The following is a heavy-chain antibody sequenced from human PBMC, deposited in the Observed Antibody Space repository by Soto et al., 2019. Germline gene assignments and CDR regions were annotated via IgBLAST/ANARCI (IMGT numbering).Heavy chain of an antibody. Sequence: SVKVSCKSSGGTFSSYAISWVRQAPGQGLEWMGGIIPIFGTANYAQKFQGRVTITADESTSTAYMELSSLRSEDTAVYYCAGKGGYPYGMDVWGQGTTVTVSS. CDR1: GGTFSSYA. V-gene: IGHV1-69*13. CDR2: IIPIFGTA. CDR3: AGKGGYPYGMDV. D-gene: IGHD5-18*01. J-gene: IGHJ6*02.